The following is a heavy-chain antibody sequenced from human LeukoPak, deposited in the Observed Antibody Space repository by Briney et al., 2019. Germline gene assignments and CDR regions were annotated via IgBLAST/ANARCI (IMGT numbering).Heavy chain of an antibody. D-gene: IGHD5-18*01. Sequence: TGGSLRLSCAASGFTFSSYGMHWVRQAPGKGLEWVAVISYDGSNKYYADSVKGRFTISRDNSKNTLYLQMNSLRAEDTAVYYCAKDGRWIQLWLPGYFDYWGQGTLVTVSS. CDR1: GFTFSSYG. CDR2: ISYDGSNK. J-gene: IGHJ4*02. V-gene: IGHV3-30*18. CDR3: AKDGRWIQLWLPGYFDY.